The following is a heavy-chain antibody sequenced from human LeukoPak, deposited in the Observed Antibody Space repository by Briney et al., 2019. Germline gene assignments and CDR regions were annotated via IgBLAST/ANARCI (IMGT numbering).Heavy chain of an antibody. CDR1: GGTFSSYA. V-gene: IGHV1-69*06. CDR3: ARPAIDRGWFDP. CDR2: IIPIFGTA. J-gene: IGHJ5*02. D-gene: IGHD3-22*01. Sequence: GSSVKVSCKASGGTFSSYAISWVRQAPGQGLEWMGGIIPIFGTANYAQKFQGRVTITADKSTSTAYMEQSSLRSEDTAVYYCARPAIDRGWFDPWGQGTLVTVSS.